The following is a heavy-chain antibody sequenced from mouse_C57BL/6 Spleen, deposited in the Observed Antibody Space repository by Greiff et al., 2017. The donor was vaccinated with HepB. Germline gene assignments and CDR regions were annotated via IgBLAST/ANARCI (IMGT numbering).Heavy chain of an antibody. CDR2: INPGSGGT. Sequence: VQLQQSGAELVRPGTSVKVSCKASGYAFTNYLIEWVKQRPGQGLEWIGVINPGSGGTNYNEKFKGKATLTADKSSSTAYMQLSSLTSEDSAVYFCARGNWDGYFDVWGTGTTVTVSS. CDR3: ARGNWDGYFDV. J-gene: IGHJ1*03. D-gene: IGHD4-1*01. V-gene: IGHV1-54*01. CDR1: GYAFTNYL.